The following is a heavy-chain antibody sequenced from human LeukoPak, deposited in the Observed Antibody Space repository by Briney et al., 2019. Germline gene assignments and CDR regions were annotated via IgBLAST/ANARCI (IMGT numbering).Heavy chain of an antibody. Sequence: PGRSLRLSCAASGFTFSTYGMHWGRQAPGKGLEWVAVISYDGNKKYYADSVKGRFTISRDNSKNTLYLQMNSLRAEDTAVYYCAKDQAVYCGGDCYAWRLGIDYWGQGTLVTVSS. CDR3: AKDQAVYCGGDCYAWRLGIDY. CDR1: GFTFSTYG. CDR2: ISYDGNKK. D-gene: IGHD2-21*02. V-gene: IGHV3-30*18. J-gene: IGHJ4*02.